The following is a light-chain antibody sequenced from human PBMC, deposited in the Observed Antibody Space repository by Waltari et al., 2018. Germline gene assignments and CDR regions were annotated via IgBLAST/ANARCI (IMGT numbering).Light chain of an antibody. Sequence: DIVMTQFPDSLAVSLGERATINCKTSLSGLHSSTKKNYLAWYQQKPGQPPRLLIHGASTRASGIPDRFSGSGSGTDFTLTISSLQPEDVAVYYCQQYCSSPWTFGQGTKVEIK. CDR1: LSGLHSSTKKNY. J-gene: IGKJ1*01. CDR3: QQYCSSPWT. CDR2: GAS. V-gene: IGKV4-1*01.